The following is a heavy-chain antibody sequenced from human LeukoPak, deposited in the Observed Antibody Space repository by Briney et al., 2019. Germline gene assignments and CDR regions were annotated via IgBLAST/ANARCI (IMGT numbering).Heavy chain of an antibody. CDR1: GFTFSSYA. Sequence: GGSLRLSCAASGFTFSSYAMSWVRQAPGKGLEWVSAISGSGGSTYYADSVKGRFTISRDNSKNTLYLQMNNLRAEDTAVYYCAKDSSGYYYGPLDSWGHGTLVTVSS. CDR2: ISGSGGST. CDR3: AKDSSGYYYGPLDS. V-gene: IGHV3-23*01. D-gene: IGHD3-22*01. J-gene: IGHJ5*01.